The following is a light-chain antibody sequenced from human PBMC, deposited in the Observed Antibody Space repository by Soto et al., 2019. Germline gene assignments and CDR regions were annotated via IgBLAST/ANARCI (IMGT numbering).Light chain of an antibody. CDR3: MQSLQTPWT. CDR2: LGS. J-gene: IGKJ1*01. CDR1: QSLLRSTRYNN. V-gene: IGKV2-28*01. Sequence: DIVMTQSPLSLPVTPGEPVSISCRSSQSLLRSTRYNNLHWYLQKPGQSPQLLIYLGSNRASGVPDRFSGSGSGTDFTLKISRVEAEDVGVYYCMQSLQTPWTFGQGTRVEIK.